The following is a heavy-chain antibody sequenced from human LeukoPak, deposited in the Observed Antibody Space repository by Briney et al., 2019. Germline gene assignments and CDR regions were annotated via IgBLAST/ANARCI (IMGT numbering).Heavy chain of an antibody. Sequence: GGSLRLSCAASGFTVSSNYMSWVRQAPGKGLEWVSVIYSGGSTYYADSVKGRFTISRDNSKNTLYLQMNSLRAEDTAVYYCERGAPSPSYYYDSSGYYYNFDYWGQGTLVTVSS. CDR1: GFTVSSNY. CDR2: IYSGGST. D-gene: IGHD3-22*01. V-gene: IGHV3-66*01. CDR3: ERGAPSPSYYYDSSGYYYNFDY. J-gene: IGHJ4*02.